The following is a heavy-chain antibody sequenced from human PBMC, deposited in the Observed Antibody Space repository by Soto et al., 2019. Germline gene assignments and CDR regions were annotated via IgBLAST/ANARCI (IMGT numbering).Heavy chain of an antibody. V-gene: IGHV3-21*01. CDR3: ARVSRSVTPTY. Sequence: EVQLVESGGGLVKPGGSLRLSCAASGFTFSSYSMNWVRQAPGKGLEWVSSISSSSSYIYYADSVKARFTISRDNAKNSLYLQMNSLRAEDTAVYYCARVSRSVTPTYWGQGTLVTVSS. D-gene: IGHD4-17*01. J-gene: IGHJ4*02. CDR1: GFTFSSYS. CDR2: ISSSSSYI.